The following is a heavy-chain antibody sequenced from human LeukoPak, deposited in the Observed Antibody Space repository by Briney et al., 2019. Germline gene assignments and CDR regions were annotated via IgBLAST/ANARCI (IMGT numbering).Heavy chain of an antibody. D-gene: IGHD6-13*01. J-gene: IGHJ4*02. V-gene: IGHV4-31*02. CDR1: GGSISSGGYY. Sequence: SETLSLTWTVSGGSISSGGYYWSWIRQHPGKGLEWIGYIYYSGSTYYNPSLKSRVTISVDTSKNQFSLKLSSVTAADTAVYYCARGRVAADLRRGYYFDYWGQGTLVTVSS. CDR2: IYYSGST. CDR3: ARGRVAADLRRGYYFDY.